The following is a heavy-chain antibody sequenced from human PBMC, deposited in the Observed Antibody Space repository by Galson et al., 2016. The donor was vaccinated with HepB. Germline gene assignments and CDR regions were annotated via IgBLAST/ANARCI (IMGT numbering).Heavy chain of an antibody. D-gene: IGHD3-3*01. J-gene: IGHJ4*02. CDR2: INPGNGYT. Sequence: SVKVSCKASGYTFTNYAVHWVRQAPGQRLEWMGWINPGNGYTKYSQKLQDRVTITRDTSASTAYMELRSLRSEDTAVYFCARFLEWLYMFDYWGQGTLVTVSS. CDR1: GYTFTNYA. V-gene: IGHV1-3*01. CDR3: ARFLEWLYMFDY.